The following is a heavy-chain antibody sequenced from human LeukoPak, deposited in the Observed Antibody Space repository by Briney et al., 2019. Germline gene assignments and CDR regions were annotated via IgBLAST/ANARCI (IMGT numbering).Heavy chain of an antibody. J-gene: IGHJ4*02. CDR1: GFTFFSYT. CDR3: TQYTYGFFQY. V-gene: IGHV3-21*03. Sequence: GGSLRLSCAASGFTFFSYTMNWVRQAPGKGLEWVSSISSSSSYIYYADSVKGRFTISRDNAKNSLYLQMNSLKTEDTAVYYCTQYTYGFFQYWGQGTLVTVSS. D-gene: IGHD5-18*01. CDR2: ISSSSSYI.